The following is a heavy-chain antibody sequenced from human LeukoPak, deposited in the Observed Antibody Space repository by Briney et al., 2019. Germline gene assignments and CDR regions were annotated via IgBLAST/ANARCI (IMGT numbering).Heavy chain of an antibody. CDR3: AKGRVYGDYINDYYYYYGMDV. D-gene: IGHD4-17*01. V-gene: IGHV3-30*18. CDR1: GFTFSSYG. J-gene: IGHJ6*02. Sequence: GGSLRLSCAASGFTFSSYGMHWVRQAPGKGLEWVAVISYDGSNKYCADSVKGRFTISRDNSKNTLYLQMNSLRAEDTAVYYCAKGRVYGDYINDYYYYYGMDVWGQGTTVTVSS. CDR2: ISYDGSNK.